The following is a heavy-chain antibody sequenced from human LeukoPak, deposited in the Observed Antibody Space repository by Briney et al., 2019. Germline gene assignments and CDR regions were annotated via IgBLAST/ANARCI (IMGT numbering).Heavy chain of an antibody. J-gene: IGHJ4*02. Sequence: ASVKVSCKASGYTFTGYYMHWVRQAPGQGLEWMGWINPNSGGTNYARKFQGRVTMTRDTSISTAYMELSRLRSDDTAVYYCAREIAVAANFDYWGQGTLVTVPS. V-gene: IGHV1-2*02. CDR1: GYTFTGYY. D-gene: IGHD6-19*01. CDR2: INPNSGGT. CDR3: AREIAVAANFDY.